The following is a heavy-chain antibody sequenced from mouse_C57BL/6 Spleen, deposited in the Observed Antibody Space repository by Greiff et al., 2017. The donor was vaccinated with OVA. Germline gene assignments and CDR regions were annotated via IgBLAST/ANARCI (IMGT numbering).Heavy chain of an antibody. Sequence: EVQGVESGPELVKPGASVKMSCKASGYTFTDYNMHWVKQSHGKSLEWIGYINPNNGGTSYNQKFKGKATLTVNKSSSTAYMELRSLTSEDSAVYYCATSSQLYYFDYWGQGTTLTVSS. D-gene: IGHD4-1*02. CDR2: INPNNGGT. CDR1: GYTFTDYN. J-gene: IGHJ2*01. V-gene: IGHV1-22*01. CDR3: ATSSQLYYFDY.